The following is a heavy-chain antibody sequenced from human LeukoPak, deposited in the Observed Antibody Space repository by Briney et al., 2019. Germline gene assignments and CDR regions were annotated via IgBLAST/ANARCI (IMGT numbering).Heavy chain of an antibody. J-gene: IGHJ4*02. Sequence: PSETLSLTCTVSGGSISSGDYYWSWIRQPPWKGLEWIGYIYYSGSTYYNPSLKSRVTISVDTSKNQFSLKLSSVTAADTAVYYCSGGSWGGFDYWGQGTLVTVSS. D-gene: IGHD2-15*01. V-gene: IGHV4-30-4*08. CDR1: GGSISSGDYY. CDR2: IYYSGST. CDR3: SGGSWGGFDY.